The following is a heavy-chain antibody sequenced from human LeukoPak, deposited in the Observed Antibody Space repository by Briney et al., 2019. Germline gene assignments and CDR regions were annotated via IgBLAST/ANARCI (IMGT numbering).Heavy chain of an antibody. J-gene: IGHJ4*02. CDR3: ARVGTAMVRGVMAYYFDY. Sequence: PSETLSLTCTVSGGSISSYYWSWIRQPAGKGLEWIGRIYTSGSTNYNPSLKSRVTMSVDTSKNQFSLKLSSVTAADTAVYYCARVGTAMVRGVMAYYFDYWGQGTLVTVSS. V-gene: IGHV4-4*07. CDR1: GGSISSYY. D-gene: IGHD3-10*01. CDR2: IYTSGST.